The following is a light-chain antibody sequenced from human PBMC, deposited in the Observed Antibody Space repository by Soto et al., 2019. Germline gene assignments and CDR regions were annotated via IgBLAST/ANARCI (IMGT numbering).Light chain of an antibody. CDR1: SSDVGGYNY. CDR3: SSYTSSGTLVV. Sequence: QSALTQPASVSGSPGQSITISCTGTSSDVGGYNYVSWYQQHPGKAPKVMIYDVSYRPSGVSNRFSGSKSGNTASLTISGLQVEDEADYYCSSYTSSGTLVVFGGGTQLTVL. CDR2: DVS. V-gene: IGLV2-14*03. J-gene: IGLJ2*01.